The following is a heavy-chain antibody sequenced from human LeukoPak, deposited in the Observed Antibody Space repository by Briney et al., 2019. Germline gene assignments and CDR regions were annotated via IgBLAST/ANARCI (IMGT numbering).Heavy chain of an antibody. CDR1: GYSFTSYW. CDR2: IFPGESDA. D-gene: IGHD3-22*01. V-gene: IGHV5-51*01. Sequence: GESLKISCKGSGYSFTSYWIGWVRQMPGKGLEWMGVIFPGESDARYSPSFQGQVTISADKSISTAYLQWSSLKASDTAMYYCARHSYDSSGYYYAHFDYWGQGTLVTVSS. J-gene: IGHJ4*02. CDR3: ARHSYDSSGYYYAHFDY.